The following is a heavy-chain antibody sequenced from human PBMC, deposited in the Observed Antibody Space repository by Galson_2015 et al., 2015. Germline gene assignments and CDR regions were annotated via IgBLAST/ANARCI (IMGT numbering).Heavy chain of an antibody. D-gene: IGHD2-2*01. CDR3: ASAGEDMVVVPADTNCFDP. CDR1: GFTFSSYS. V-gene: IGHV3-21*01. Sequence: SLRLSCAASGFTFSSYSMNWVRQAPGKGLEWVSSIRNGSSDIYYADSVKGRFTISRDNAKNSLYLQMNSLRAEDTAVYYCASAGEDMVVVPADTNCFDPWGQGTLVTVSS. CDR2: IRNGSSDI. J-gene: IGHJ5*02.